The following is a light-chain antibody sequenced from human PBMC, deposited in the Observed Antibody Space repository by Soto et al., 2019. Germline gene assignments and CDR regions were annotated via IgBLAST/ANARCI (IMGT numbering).Light chain of an antibody. CDR3: SSYTGINTAV. Sequence: QSALTQPASVSGSPGQSISISCTGSSSDVGAYNYVAWYQQKPGKAPKLLIYEVDNRPSGISHRFSGSKSGNTASLTISGLQTEDEADYYFSSYTGINTAVFGGGTKLTVL. V-gene: IGLV2-14*01. J-gene: IGLJ3*02. CDR1: SSDVGAYNY. CDR2: EVD.